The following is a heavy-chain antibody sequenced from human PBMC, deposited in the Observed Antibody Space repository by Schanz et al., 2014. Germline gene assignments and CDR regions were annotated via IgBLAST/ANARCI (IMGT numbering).Heavy chain of an antibody. Sequence: EVQLVESGGGLVQPGGSLRLSCEASGFTFNSYAMTWVRQAPGKGLEWVSSISHSGGSKYYADSVKGRFTISRDNSKTTLSLQMNSLRAEDTAVYYCAKGLYYDNTGGGFDYWGQGTLVTVSS. J-gene: IGHJ4*02. D-gene: IGHD3-16*01. CDR1: GFTFNSYA. CDR2: ISHSGGSK. V-gene: IGHV3-23*04. CDR3: AKGLYYDNTGGGFDY.